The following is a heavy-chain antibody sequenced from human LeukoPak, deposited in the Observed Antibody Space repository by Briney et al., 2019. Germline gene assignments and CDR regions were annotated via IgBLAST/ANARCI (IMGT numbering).Heavy chain of an antibody. J-gene: IGHJ5*02. CDR3: ARVNPAMGGWFDP. CDR2: IYYSGST. D-gene: IGHD5-18*01. Sequence: ASETLSLTCTVSGGSISSYYWSWIRQPPGKGLEWIGYIYYSGSTNYNPSLKSRVTISVDTSKNQFPLKLSSVTAADTAVYYCARVNPAMGGWFDPWGQGTLVTVSS. V-gene: IGHV4-59*01. CDR1: GGSISSYY.